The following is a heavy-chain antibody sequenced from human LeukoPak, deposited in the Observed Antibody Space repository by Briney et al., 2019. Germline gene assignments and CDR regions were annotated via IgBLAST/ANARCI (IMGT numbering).Heavy chain of an antibody. CDR2: INSDGSTT. CDR3: ARDGGSGWSYYYYGMDV. D-gene: IGHD6-19*01. CDR1: GFTFSSYW. V-gene: IGHV3-74*01. J-gene: IGHJ6*02. Sequence: GGSLRLSCAASGFTFSSYWMHWVRQAPGKGLVWVSHINSDGSTTSYADSVKGRFTISRDNAKNTLYLQMSSLRAEDTAVYYCARDGGSGWSYYYYGMDVWGQGTTVTVSS.